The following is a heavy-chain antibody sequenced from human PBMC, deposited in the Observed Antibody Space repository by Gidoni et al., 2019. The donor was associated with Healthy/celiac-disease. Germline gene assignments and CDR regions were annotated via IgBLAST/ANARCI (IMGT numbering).Heavy chain of an antibody. CDR1: GFSLSTSGKR. J-gene: IGHJ4*02. V-gene: IGHV2-70*04. CDR2: IDWDDDK. CDR3: VADYYAQGSLDY. D-gene: IGHD3-10*01. Sequence: QVTLKESGPALVKPTQTLTLTCAFSGFSLSTSGKRVSWIRQPPGKALEWLARIDWDDDKFYTTSLKTRLTISKDTSKNQVVLTMTNMDPVDTATYYCVADYYAQGSLDYWGQGTLVTVSS.